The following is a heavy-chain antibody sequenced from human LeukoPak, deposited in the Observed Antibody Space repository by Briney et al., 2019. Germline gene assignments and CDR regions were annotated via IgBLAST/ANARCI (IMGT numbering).Heavy chain of an antibody. V-gene: IGHV3-33*01. Sequence: GGSLRLSCAASGFTFSSYGMHWVRQAPGKGLEWVAVIWYGGSNKYYADSVKGRFTISRDNSKNTLYLQMNSLRAEDTAVYYCARGYSYVYPIDYWGQGTLVTVSS. CDR1: GFTFSSYG. CDR2: IWYGGSNK. D-gene: IGHD5-18*01. J-gene: IGHJ4*02. CDR3: ARGYSYVYPIDY.